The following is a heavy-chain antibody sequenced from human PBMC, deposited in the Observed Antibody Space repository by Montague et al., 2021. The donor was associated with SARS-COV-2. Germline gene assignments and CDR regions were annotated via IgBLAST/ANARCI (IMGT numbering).Heavy chain of an antibody. D-gene: IGHD3-22*01. CDR1: GGSFSGYY. J-gene: IGHJ3*02. CDR2: INHSGSI. Sequence: SETLSLTCAVYGGSFSGYYWSWIRQPPGKGLEWIGEINHSGSINYNPSLKSRVTISVDTSKNQFSLKLSTVTAADTAVYYCARVPDYYDSSGHYFDAFDIWGQGTMVTVSS. V-gene: IGHV4-34*01. CDR3: ARVPDYYDSSGHYFDAFDI.